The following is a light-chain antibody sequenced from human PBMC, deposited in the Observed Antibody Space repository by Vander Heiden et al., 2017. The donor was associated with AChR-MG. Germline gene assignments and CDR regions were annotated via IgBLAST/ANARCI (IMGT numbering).Light chain of an antibody. CDR2: GAS. CDR3: QQYNNWPFT. Sequence: VMTHSPATLSVSAGERATLSCRASQCVSSNLAWYQQKPGQAPRLLIYGASTRATGIPARFSGSGSGTEFTLTISSLQSEDVAVYYCQQYNNWPFTFGPGTKVEIK. V-gene: IGKV3-15*01. J-gene: IGKJ3*01. CDR1: QCVSSN.